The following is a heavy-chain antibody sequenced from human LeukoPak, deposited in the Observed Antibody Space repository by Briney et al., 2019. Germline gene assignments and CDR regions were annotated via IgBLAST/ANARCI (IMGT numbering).Heavy chain of an antibody. J-gene: IGHJ5*02. V-gene: IGHV1-18*01. CDR2: ISAYNGNT. CDR3: AIGYSSAWSIGENWFDP. Sequence: GASVKVSCKASGYTFTSYGISWVRQAPGQGLEWMGWISAYNGNTNYAQKFQGRVTMTRDMSTSTVYMELNSPRSEDTAVYYCAIGYSSAWSIGENWFDPWGQGTLVTVSS. CDR1: GYTFTSYG. D-gene: IGHD6-13*01.